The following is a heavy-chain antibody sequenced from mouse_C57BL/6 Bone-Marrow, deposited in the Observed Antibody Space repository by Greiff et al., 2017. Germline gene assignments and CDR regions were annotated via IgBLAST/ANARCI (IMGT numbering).Heavy chain of an antibody. CDR2: ISDGGSYT. CDR3: ARDRNWDEYYFDY. CDR1: GFTFSSYA. J-gene: IGHJ2*01. Sequence: EVHLVESGGGLVKPGGSLKLSCAASGFTFSSYAMSWVRQTPEKRLEWVATISDGGSYTYYPDNVQGRFTISRDNAKNNLYLQMSHLKSEDTAMYYCARDRNWDEYYFDYWGQGTTLTFSS. D-gene: IGHD4-1*01. V-gene: IGHV5-4*01.